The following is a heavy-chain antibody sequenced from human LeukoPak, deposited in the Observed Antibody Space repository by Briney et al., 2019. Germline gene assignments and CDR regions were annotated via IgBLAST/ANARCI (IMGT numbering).Heavy chain of an antibody. CDR2: IYPGDSDS. D-gene: IGHD3-22*01. V-gene: IGHV5-51*01. Sequence: GESLKISCKGSGYSFASYWIGWVRQMPGKGLEWMGIIYPGDSDSRYSPSFQGQVTISVDKSISTAYLQWSSLKASDTAMYYCARLLADVGGYFDTSGYFDYWGQGTLVTVSS. J-gene: IGHJ4*02. CDR3: ARLLADVGGYFDTSGYFDY. CDR1: GYSFASYW.